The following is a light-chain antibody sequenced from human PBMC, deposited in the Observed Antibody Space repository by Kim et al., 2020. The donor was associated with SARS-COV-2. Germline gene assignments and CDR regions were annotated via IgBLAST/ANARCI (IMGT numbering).Light chain of an antibody. CDR2: GAS. V-gene: IGKV3-20*01. CDR1: QSVTRSF. CDR3: QCYGCSEGT. Sequence: IVLTQSPGTLSLSPGERATLSCRASQSVTRSFLAWYQQTPGEVPRLIIDGASSRATVIPDRFSARGSGTVFTLTISRLEPEDFALYYWQCYGCSEGTFGQGTKVDIK. J-gene: IGKJ1*01.